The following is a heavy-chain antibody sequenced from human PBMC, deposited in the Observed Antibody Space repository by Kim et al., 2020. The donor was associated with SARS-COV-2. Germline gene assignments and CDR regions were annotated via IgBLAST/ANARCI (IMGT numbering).Heavy chain of an antibody. CDR1: GGSFSGYY. CDR2: INHSGST. V-gene: IGHV4-34*01. D-gene: IGHD6-13*01. Sequence: SETLSLTCAVYGGSFSGYYWSWIRQPPGKGLEWIGEINHSGSTNYNPSLKSRVTISVDTSKNQFSLKLSSVTAADTAVYYCARGKQLESTYYYGMDVWGQGTTVTVSS. J-gene: IGHJ6*02. CDR3: ARGKQLESTYYYGMDV.